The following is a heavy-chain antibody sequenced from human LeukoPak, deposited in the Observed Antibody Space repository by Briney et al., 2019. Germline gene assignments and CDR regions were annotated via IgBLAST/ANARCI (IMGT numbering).Heavy chain of an antibody. CDR3: ARAGSAKDPFDY. J-gene: IGHJ4*02. D-gene: IGHD6-19*01. Sequence: PSETLSLTCAVSGGSISSSNWWGWVRQPPGKGLEWIGEIYHSGSTNYNPSLKSRVTISVDKSKNQFSLKLSSVTAADTAVYYCARAGSAKDPFDYWGQGTLVTVSS. V-gene: IGHV4-4*02. CDR1: GGSISSSNW. CDR2: IYHSGST.